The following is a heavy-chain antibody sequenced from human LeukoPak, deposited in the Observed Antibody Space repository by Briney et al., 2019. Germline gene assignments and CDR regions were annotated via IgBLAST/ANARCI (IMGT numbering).Heavy chain of an antibody. V-gene: IGHV4-39*01. CDR1: GGSISSGGYY. CDR2: IYYSGDT. CDR3: ASYYASGSYCFDY. Sequence: SETLSLTCTVSGGSISSGGYYWSWIRQHPGKGLEWVGSIYYSGDTYSNPSLKSRVTISVDTSKNQFSLKLGSVTAADTAVYYCASYYASGSYCFDYWGQGTLVTVSS. D-gene: IGHD3-10*01. J-gene: IGHJ4*02.